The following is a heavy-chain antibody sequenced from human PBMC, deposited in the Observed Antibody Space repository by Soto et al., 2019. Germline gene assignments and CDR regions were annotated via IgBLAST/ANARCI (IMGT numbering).Heavy chain of an antibody. V-gene: IGHV3-53*01. CDR3: ARGPYSTGWYGMDV. CDR2: IYNGGST. Sequence: AESLTLTCAASGFHVSSTYMSWVRQAPGRGLEWVSVIYNGGSTYYADSVKGRFIISRDNSKNRLYLQMSSLRAEDTAVYYCARGPYSTGWYGMDVWGQGATVTVS. D-gene: IGHD6-19*01. CDR1: GFHVSSTY. J-gene: IGHJ6*02.